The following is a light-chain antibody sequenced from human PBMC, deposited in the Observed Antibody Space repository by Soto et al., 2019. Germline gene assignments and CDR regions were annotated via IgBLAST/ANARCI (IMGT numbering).Light chain of an antibody. J-gene: IGKJ1*01. V-gene: IGKV1-5*01. Sequence: DIQLTQSPSTLSASVGDRVTITCRASQGIASDLAWYQQKPGQAPKVLIYDASTLESGVPSRFSGSGSGTEFTLTISSLQPDYSATYYCQQYTTYRTFGQGTKVEVK. CDR1: QGIASD. CDR2: DAS. CDR3: QQYTTYRT.